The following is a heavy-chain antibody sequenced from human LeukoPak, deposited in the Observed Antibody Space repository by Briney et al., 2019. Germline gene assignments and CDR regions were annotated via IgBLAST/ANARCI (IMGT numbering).Heavy chain of an antibody. V-gene: IGHV1-69*01. CDR1: GGTFSSYG. J-gene: IGHJ6*02. CDR2: IIPIFGTA. CDR3: AREGYYDSSGYRPYYYYGMDV. Sequence: ASVKVSCKASGGTFSSYGISWVRQAPGQGLEWMGGIIPIFGTANYAQKFQGRVTITADESTSTAYMELSSLRSEDTAVYYCAREGYYDSSGYRPYYYYGMDVWGQGTTVTVSS. D-gene: IGHD3-22*01.